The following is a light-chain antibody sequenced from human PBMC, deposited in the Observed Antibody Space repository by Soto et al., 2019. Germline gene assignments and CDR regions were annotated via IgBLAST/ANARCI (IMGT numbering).Light chain of an antibody. CDR3: QQYATSPRT. V-gene: IGKV3-20*01. CDR2: TAS. CDR1: QSVYNNY. Sequence: EIVMTQSPATLSLSPGERATLSCRASQSVYNNYVAWYQQKPGQAPRPLIHTASSRATGIPDRFSGSGSGTDFYLTIDRLEPEDAAMYYCQQYATSPRTFGGGTKVDNK. J-gene: IGKJ4*01.